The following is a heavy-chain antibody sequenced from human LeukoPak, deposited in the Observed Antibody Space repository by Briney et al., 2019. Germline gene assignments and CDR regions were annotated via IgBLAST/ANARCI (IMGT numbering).Heavy chain of an antibody. CDR1: GFTFSSYA. CDR2: ISYDGSNK. Sequence: GGSLRLSCAASGFTFSSYAMHWVRQAPGKGLEWVAVISYDGSNKYYADSVKSRFTISRDNSKNTLYLQMNSLRAEDTAVYYCEGGAAAGNGDYWGQGTLVTVSS. V-gene: IGHV3-30-3*01. D-gene: IGHD6-13*01. J-gene: IGHJ4*02. CDR3: EGGAAAGNGDY.